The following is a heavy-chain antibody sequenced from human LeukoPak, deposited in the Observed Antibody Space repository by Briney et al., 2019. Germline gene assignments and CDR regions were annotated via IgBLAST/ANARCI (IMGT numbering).Heavy chain of an antibody. V-gene: IGHV1-24*01. Sequence: ASVKVSCQVSGDTLNDLSIHWVRQAPGKGLEWMGGYEPEDDERSYAQKFQGRFTMTEDTYTDTAYMELRSLRSEDSAVYYCATETVMAPYGMDVWGQGTTVIVSS. CDR3: ATETVMAPYGMDV. J-gene: IGHJ6*02. D-gene: IGHD5-18*01. CDR2: YEPEDDER. CDR1: GDTLNDLS.